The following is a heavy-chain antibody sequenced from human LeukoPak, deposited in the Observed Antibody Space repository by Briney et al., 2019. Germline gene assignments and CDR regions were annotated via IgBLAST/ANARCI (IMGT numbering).Heavy chain of an antibody. V-gene: IGHV3-30*04. D-gene: IGHD3-16*01. CDR3: ARGLTDLADFDY. J-gene: IGHJ4*02. CDR2: ISYDGSNK. Sequence: GRSLRLSCAASGFTFSSYAMHWVRQAPGKGLEWVAVISYDGSNKYYADSVKGRFTISRDNSKNTLYLQMSSLRAEDTAVCYCARGLTDLADFDYWGQGTLVTVSS. CDR1: GFTFSSYA.